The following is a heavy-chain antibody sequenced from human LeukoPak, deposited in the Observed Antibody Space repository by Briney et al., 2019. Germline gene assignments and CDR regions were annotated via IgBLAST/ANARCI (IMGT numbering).Heavy chain of an antibody. V-gene: IGHV3-74*01. J-gene: IGHJ4*02. CDR1: GFTFSSYW. CDR2: SNSDGSST. D-gene: IGHD3-10*01. CDR3: ASSLVRGLAFDY. Sequence: GGSLRLSCEASGFTFSSYWMHWVRQAPGKGLVWVSGSNSDGSSTSYADSVKGRFTISRDNAKNTLYLQMNSLRAEDTAVYYCASSLVRGLAFDYWGQGTLVTVSS.